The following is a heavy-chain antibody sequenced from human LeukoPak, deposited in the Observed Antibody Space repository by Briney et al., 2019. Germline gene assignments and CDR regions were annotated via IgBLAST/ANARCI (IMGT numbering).Heavy chain of an antibody. D-gene: IGHD5-12*01. Sequence: PSETLSLTCTVSGDSISSSSYYWDWIRQPPGKGLEWVGSTFYSGSTNYNPSLKSRVTISVDTSKNQFSLKLSSVTAADTAVYYCNGWLRRPYYYYMDVWGKGTTVTVSS. CDR1: GDSISSSSYY. J-gene: IGHJ6*03. V-gene: IGHV4-39*07. CDR3: NGWLRRPYYYYMDV. CDR2: TFYSGST.